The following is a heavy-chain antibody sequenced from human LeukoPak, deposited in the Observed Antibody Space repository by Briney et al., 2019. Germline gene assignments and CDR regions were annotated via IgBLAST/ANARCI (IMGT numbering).Heavy chain of an antibody. Sequence: ASVKVSCKASGYTFTNYGITWVRQAPGQGLEWMVWISPYNGNTNYPQKLQGRVTMTTDTSTSTAYMELRSLRSDDTALYYCATEGGWQPTDYGDHVYWGQGTLVTVSS. CDR1: GYTFTNYG. CDR3: ATEGGWQPTDYGDHVY. CDR2: ISPYNGNT. J-gene: IGHJ4*02. V-gene: IGHV1-18*01. D-gene: IGHD4-17*01.